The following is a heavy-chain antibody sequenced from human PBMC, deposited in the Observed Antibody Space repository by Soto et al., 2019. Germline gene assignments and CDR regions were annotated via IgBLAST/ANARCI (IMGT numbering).Heavy chain of an antibody. J-gene: IGHJ4*02. CDR2: ISWDGGST. Sequence: EVQLVESGGVVVQPGGSLRLSCAASGFTFDDYTMHWVRQAPGRGLEWVSLISWDGGSTYYADSVKGRFTISRDNSKKSLYLQIHSLRTEDTALYYCAKDNRGYDSSGYPYYFDYWGQGTLVTVSS. D-gene: IGHD3-22*01. V-gene: IGHV3-43*01. CDR1: GFTFDDYT. CDR3: AKDNRGYDSSGYPYYFDY.